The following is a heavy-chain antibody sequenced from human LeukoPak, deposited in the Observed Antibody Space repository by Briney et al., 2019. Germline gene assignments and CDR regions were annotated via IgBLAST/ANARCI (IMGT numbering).Heavy chain of an antibody. Sequence: SVKVSCKASGGTFSSYAISWVRQVPGQGLEWMGRIIPILGIANYAQKFQGRVTITADKSTSTAYMELSSLRSEDTAVYYCAWYDSSGPLADAFDIWGQGTMVTVSS. CDR2: IIPILGIA. CDR1: GGTFSSYA. CDR3: AWYDSSGPLADAFDI. J-gene: IGHJ3*02. V-gene: IGHV1-69*04. D-gene: IGHD3-22*01.